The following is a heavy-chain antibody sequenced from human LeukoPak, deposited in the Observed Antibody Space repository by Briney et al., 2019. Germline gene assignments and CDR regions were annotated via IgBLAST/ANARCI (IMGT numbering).Heavy chain of an antibody. CDR3: AELGITMIGGV. CDR2: ISSSGSTI. V-gene: IGHV3-48*03. D-gene: IGHD3-10*02. CDR1: GFTFSIYE. Sequence: PGGSLRLSCAASGFTFSIYEMNCVRQAPGKGLEWVSYISSSGSTIHYADSVKGRFTISRDNAKNSLYLQMNSLRAEDTAVYYCAELGITMIGGVWGKGTTVTISS. J-gene: IGHJ6*04.